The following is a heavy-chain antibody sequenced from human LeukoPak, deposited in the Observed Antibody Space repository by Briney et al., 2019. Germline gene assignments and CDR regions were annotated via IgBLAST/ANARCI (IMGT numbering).Heavy chain of an antibody. D-gene: IGHD6-13*01. V-gene: IGHV1-8*01. CDR2: MNPNRGNT. J-gene: IGHJ4*02. CDR1: GYTCTRYD. Sequence: EASVKVSCKGCGYTCTRYDMNWVRQANGQGREWMGWMNPNRGNTGYAQKFQGTVTMPRNTSLSTAYMELSSLRSEHTAVYYCARTLHGIAAARIKPYYFDYWGQGTLVTVSS. CDR3: ARTLHGIAAARIKPYYFDY.